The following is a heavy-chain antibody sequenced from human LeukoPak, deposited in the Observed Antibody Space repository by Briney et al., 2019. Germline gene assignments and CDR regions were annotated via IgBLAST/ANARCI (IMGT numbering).Heavy chain of an antibody. CDR2: ISGSGGTT. J-gene: IGHJ6*03. D-gene: IGHD1-1*01. CDR3: AKRSDDKHYYYMDV. V-gene: IGHV3-23*01. CDR1: GSTFRNYA. Sequence: PGGSLRLSCAGSGSTFRNYAMTWVRQAPGKGLEWVAAISGSGGTTYYADSVKGRFTISRDNSNNTVYVQMNSLRADDTATYFCAKRSDDKHYYYMDVWGKGTTVTVSS.